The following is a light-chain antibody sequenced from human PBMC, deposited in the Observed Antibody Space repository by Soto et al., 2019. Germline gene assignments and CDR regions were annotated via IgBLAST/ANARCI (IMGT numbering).Light chain of an antibody. CDR2: AAS. CDR1: QSISSY. V-gene: IGKV1-39*01. Sequence: DIQMTQSPSSLSASVGDRVTITCRASQSISSYLNWYQQKPGKAPKLLIYAASSLQSGVPSRFSGSGSGTEFTLTITRLQPDDFATYYCQHYNSFSRTFGQGTKVDIK. CDR3: QHYNSFSRT. J-gene: IGKJ1*01.